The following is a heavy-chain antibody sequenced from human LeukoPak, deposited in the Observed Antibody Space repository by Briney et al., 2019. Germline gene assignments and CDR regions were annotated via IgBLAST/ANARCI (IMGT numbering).Heavy chain of an antibody. Sequence: GGSLRLSCAASGFTFSDYYMSWIRQAPEKGLEWVSYISSSGSTIYYADSVKGRFTISRDNAKNPLYLQMNSLRAEDTAVYYCARGGDYYDILTGSLDYWGQGTLVTVSS. V-gene: IGHV3-11*01. J-gene: IGHJ4*02. CDR2: ISSSGSTI. D-gene: IGHD3-9*01. CDR1: GFTFSDYY. CDR3: ARGGDYYDILTGSLDY.